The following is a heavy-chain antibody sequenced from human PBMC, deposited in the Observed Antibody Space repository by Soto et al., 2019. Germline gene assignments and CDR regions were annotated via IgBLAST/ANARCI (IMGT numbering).Heavy chain of an antibody. CDR1: GFTFSGSA. J-gene: IGHJ5*02. V-gene: IGHV3-73*02. D-gene: IGHD3-3*01. Sequence: EVQLVESGGGLVQPGGSLKLSCAASGFTFSGSAMHWVRQASGKGLEWVGRIRSKANSYATAYAASVKGRFTISRDDSKNTAYLQMNSLKTEDTAVYYRTGYDFWSGNNWFDPWGQGTLVTVSS. CDR2: IRSKANSYAT. CDR3: TGYDFWSGNNWFDP.